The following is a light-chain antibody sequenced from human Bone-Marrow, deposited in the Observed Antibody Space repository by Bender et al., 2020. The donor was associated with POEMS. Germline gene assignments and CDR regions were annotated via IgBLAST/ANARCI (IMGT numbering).Light chain of an antibody. CDR1: SSDVGSSNY. Sequence: QSALTQPASVSGSPGQSITISCTGTSSDVGSSNYVSWYQQHPGKAPKLMIFDVNNRPSGVSDRFSGSKSGNTASLTISGLQAEDEADYYCCSYAGSYTWMFGGGTKLTVL. V-gene: IGLV2-14*03. CDR3: CSYAGSYTWM. CDR2: DVN. J-gene: IGLJ3*02.